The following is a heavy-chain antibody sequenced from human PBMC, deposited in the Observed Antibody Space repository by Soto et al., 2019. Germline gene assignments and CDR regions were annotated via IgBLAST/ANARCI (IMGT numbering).Heavy chain of an antibody. J-gene: IGHJ6*02. D-gene: IGHD3-10*01. CDR3: ARDHRVYYYGYYDYYGMDF. Sequence: SETLSLTCTVSGGYISSYYWSWIRQPPGKGLEWIGYIYYSGSTNYNPSLKNRVTISVDTSKNQFSLKHSSVTAADTAVYYCARDHRVYYYGYYDYYGMDFWGQGTMVTVSS. CDR2: IYYSGST. CDR1: GGYISSYY. V-gene: IGHV4-59*01.